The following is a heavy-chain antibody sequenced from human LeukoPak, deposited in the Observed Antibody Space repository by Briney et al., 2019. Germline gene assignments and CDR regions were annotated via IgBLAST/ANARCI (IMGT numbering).Heavy chain of an antibody. CDR1: GFTLSDAW. D-gene: IGHD1-26*01. J-gene: IGHJ4*02. V-gene: IGHV3-15*01. Sequence: GGSLRLSCAASGFTLSDAWMNWVRQAPSKGLEWVGLIKSKTNGETRDYASPVKGRFTISRDDSDNTLYLQMNSLKSEDTAVYYCVTELSGSFPTWGQRTLVTVSS. CDR3: VTELSGSFPT. CDR2: IKSKTNGETR.